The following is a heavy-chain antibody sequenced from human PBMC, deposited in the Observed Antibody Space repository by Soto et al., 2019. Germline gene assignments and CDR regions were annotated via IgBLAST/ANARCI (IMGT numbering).Heavy chain of an antibody. CDR2: IYYSGST. J-gene: IGHJ3*02. CDR1: GDSSSRYY. V-gene: IGHV4-59*01. Sequence: SETLSLTCTVSGDSSSRYYWSWIRQPPGKGLQWVGYIYYSGSTNYNPSLKSRVTISLDMSKNQFSLNLRSVSAADTAVYYCARGDYGGTAFDIWGQGTMVT. CDR3: ARGDYGGTAFDI. D-gene: IGHD4-17*01.